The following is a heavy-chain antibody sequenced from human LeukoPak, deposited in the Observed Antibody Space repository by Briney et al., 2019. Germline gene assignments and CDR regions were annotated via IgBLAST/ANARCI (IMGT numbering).Heavy chain of an antibody. CDR2: MNPNSGNT. J-gene: IGHJ3*02. D-gene: IGHD4-11*01. CDR3: ARGDYRFGWDQHDAFDI. V-gene: IGHV1-8*01. CDR1: GYTFTSYD. Sequence: EASVEVSCKASGYTFTSYDINWVRQATGQGLEWMGWMNPNSGNTGYAQKFQGRVTMTRNTSISTAYMELSSLRSEDTAVYYCARGDYRFGWDQHDAFDIWGHGTMVTVSS.